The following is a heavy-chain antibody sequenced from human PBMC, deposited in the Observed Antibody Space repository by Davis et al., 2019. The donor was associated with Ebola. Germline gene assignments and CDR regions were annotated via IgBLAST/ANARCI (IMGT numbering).Heavy chain of an antibody. D-gene: IGHD5-24*01. CDR3: ARGDEMATITGFDY. Sequence: ASVKVSCKASGYTFTSYGISWVRQAPGQGLEWMGWISAYNGNTNYAQKLQGRVTMTTDTSTRTAYMELRSLRSDDTAVYYCARGDEMATITGFDYWGQGTLVTVSS. CDR2: ISAYNGNT. V-gene: IGHV1-18*01. J-gene: IGHJ4*02. CDR1: GYTFTSYG.